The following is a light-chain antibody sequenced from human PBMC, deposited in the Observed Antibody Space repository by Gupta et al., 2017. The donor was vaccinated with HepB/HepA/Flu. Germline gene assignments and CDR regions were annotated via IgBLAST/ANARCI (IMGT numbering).Light chain of an antibody. CDR3: QMWDTISDHYV. Sequence: SSVLTQPPAVSMAPGKTATITWYGDNIGNKPVHWYQQKPGQAPILVIYDDSDRPSGSPERFSDSNSGNTATLTIXRXEAGDEXDYYSQMWDTISDHYVFGTGTKVTVL. V-gene: IGLV3-21*01. CDR1: NIGNKP. J-gene: IGLJ1*01. CDR2: DDS.